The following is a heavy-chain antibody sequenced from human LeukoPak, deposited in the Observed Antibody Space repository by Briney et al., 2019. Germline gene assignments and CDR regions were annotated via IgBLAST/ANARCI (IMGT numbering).Heavy chain of an antibody. V-gene: IGHV1-69*01. Sequence: SVKVSCKASGGTFSRYAISWVRQAPGQGLEWMGGIIPIFGTANYAQKFQGRDTITADESTSTAYMELSSLRSEDTAVYYCARVGYDSSGYYYYWGQGTLVTVSS. CDR3: ARVGYDSSGYYYY. D-gene: IGHD3-22*01. CDR2: IIPIFGTA. CDR1: GGTFSRYA. J-gene: IGHJ4*02.